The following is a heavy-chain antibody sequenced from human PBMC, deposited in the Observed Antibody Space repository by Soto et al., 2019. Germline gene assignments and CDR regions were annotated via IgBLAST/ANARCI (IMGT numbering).Heavy chain of an antibody. CDR2: IYYSGST. CDR3: ARLSWLRNYYYGMDV. J-gene: IGHJ6*02. V-gene: IGHV4-59*08. CDR1: GGSISSYY. D-gene: IGHD5-12*01. Sequence: SETLSLTCTVSGGSISSYYWSWIRQPPGKGLEWIGYIYYSGSTNYNPSLKSRVTISVDTSKNQFSLKLSSVTAADTAVYYCARLSWLRNYYYGMDVWGQGTTVTVSS.